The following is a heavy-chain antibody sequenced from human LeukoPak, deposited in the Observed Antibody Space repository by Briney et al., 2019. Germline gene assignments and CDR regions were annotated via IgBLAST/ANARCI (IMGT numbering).Heavy chain of an antibody. D-gene: IGHD5-24*01. J-gene: IGHJ4*02. CDR3: ARHWRWLQSFDY. CDR2: IYYSGST. Sequence: SETLSHTCTVSGGSISSSSYYWGWIRQPPGKGLEWIGSIYYSGSTYYNPSLKSRVTISVDTSKNQFSLKLSSVTAADTAVYYCARHWRWLQSFDYWGQGTLVTVSS. CDR1: GGSISSSSYY. V-gene: IGHV4-39*01.